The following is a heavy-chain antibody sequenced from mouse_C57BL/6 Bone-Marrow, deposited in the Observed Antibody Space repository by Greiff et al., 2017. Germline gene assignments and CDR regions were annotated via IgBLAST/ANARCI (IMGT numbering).Heavy chain of an antibody. CDR2: IYPGNSDT. V-gene: IGHV1-5*01. D-gene: IGHD1-1*01. CDR1: GYTFTSYW. CDR3: TRERLLRFVFDY. Sequence: EVQLQQSGTVLARPGASVKMSCKTSGYTFTSYWMHWVKQRPGQGLEWIGAIYPGNSDTSYNQKFKGKAKLTAVTSASTAYMELSSLTNEDSAVYYCTRERLLRFVFDYWGQGTTLTVSS. J-gene: IGHJ2*01.